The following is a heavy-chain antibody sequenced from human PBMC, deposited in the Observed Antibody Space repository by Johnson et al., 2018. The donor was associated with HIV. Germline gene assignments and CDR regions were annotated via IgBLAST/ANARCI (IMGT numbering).Heavy chain of an antibody. CDR3: AKDPPSTGWYAFDI. V-gene: IGHV3-30-3*01. Sequence: QVQLVESGGGLVQPGGSMRLSCAASGFTFSSYAMHWVRQAPGKGLAWVAVISYDGSNKYYADSVKGRFTISRDNSKNTLYLQINSLRAGDTAVFYCAKDPPSTGWYAFDIWGQGTMVTVSS. J-gene: IGHJ3*02. CDR1: GFTFSSYA. D-gene: IGHD1-1*01. CDR2: ISYDGSNK.